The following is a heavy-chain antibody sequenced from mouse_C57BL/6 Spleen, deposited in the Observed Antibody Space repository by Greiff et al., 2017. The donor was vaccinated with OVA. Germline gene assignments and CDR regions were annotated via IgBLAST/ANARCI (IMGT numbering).Heavy chain of an antibody. CDR3: ARDYGSRPDY. Sequence: DVMLVESGGGLVKPGGSLKLSCAASGFTFSDYGMHWVRQAPEKGLEWVAYISSGSSTIYYADTVKGRFTISRDNAKNTLFLQMTSLRSEDTAMYYCARDYGSRPDYWGQGTTLTVSS. D-gene: IGHD1-1*01. J-gene: IGHJ2*01. CDR2: ISSGSSTI. CDR1: GFTFSDYG. V-gene: IGHV5-17*01.